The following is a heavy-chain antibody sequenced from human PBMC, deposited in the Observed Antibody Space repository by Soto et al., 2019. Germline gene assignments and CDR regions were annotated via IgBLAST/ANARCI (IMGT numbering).Heavy chain of an antibody. CDR3: ARAPSGWSYFPDY. CDR1: GYTFTSYY. D-gene: IGHD6-19*01. Sequence: ASVKVSCKASGYTFTSYYMHWVRQAPGQGLEWMGMINPSVGSASYAQKFQGRVTMTTDESTSTVYMELSSLRSEDTAVCYCARAPSGWSYFPDYWGQGTLVTLSS. J-gene: IGHJ4*02. CDR2: INPSVGSA. V-gene: IGHV1-46*01.